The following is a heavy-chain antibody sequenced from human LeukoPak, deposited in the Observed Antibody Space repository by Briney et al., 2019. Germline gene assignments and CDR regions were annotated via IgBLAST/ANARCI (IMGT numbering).Heavy chain of an antibody. V-gene: IGHV3-33*01. CDR2: IWYDGTNK. CDR1: GFTFSSYG. Sequence: GGSLRLSCTASGFTFSSYGMHWVRQAPGKGLEWAAVIWYDGTNKNYAESVKGRFTISRDNAMNTLYLQVNSLRAEDTAVYYCARARNNHDISTFSALDYWGQGTLVTVSS. D-gene: IGHD3-22*01. J-gene: IGHJ4*02. CDR3: ARARNNHDISTFSALDY.